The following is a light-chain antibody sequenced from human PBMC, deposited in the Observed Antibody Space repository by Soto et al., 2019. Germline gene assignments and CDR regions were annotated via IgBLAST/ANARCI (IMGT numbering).Light chain of an antibody. CDR3: AARDDRLNGVV. Sequence: QPVLTQPPSASGTPGQWVTISCSGSSSNIGGNTVHWYKQLPGTAPKLLIYSNNLRPSGVPDRFSGSKSGTSASLDISGLQSEDEADYYCAARDDRLNGVVFGGGTKVTVL. CDR2: SNN. V-gene: IGLV1-44*01. CDR1: SSNIGGNT. J-gene: IGLJ2*01.